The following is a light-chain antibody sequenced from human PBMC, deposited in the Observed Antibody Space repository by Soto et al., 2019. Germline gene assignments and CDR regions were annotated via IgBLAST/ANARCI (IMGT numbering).Light chain of an antibody. J-gene: IGLJ2*01. Sequence: SALTQPASVSGSPGQSIILPCTGTSSDIGAYDYVSWYQHHPGKVPKLIIYEVNSRPSQVSDRFSGSKSGNTASLTISGLQAEDESEYYCCSYTTRSTLVFGGGTKVTVL. CDR3: CSYTTRSTLV. CDR2: EVN. CDR1: SSDIGAYDY. V-gene: IGLV2-14*01.